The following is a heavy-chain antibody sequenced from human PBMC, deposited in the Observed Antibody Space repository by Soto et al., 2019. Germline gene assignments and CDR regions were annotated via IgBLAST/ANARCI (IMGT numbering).Heavy chain of an antibody. Sequence: QVQLQESGPGLVKPSGTLSLTCAVSGGSISSSNWWSWVRQPPGKGLEWIGEIYHSGSTNYNPSLKSRVPISVDKSRNQSALKLSSVTAADTAVDFCARRLGHNSSSLLWVQGGLVTVSS. CDR1: GGSISSSNW. J-gene: IGHJ4*02. CDR2: IYHSGST. V-gene: IGHV4-4*02. D-gene: IGHD6-13*01. CDR3: ARRLGHNSSSLL.